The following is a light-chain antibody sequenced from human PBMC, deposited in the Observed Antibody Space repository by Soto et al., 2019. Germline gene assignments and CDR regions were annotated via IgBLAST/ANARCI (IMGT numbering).Light chain of an antibody. CDR2: GAS. CDR1: QSVSSSY. J-gene: IGKJ4*01. V-gene: IGKV3-20*01. CDR3: QQYGSSPALT. Sequence: EIVLTQSPGTLSWSPGERATLSCRAIQSVSSSYLAWYQQKPGQAPRLLIYGASSRATGIPDRFSGSGSGTDFTLTISRLEPEDFAVYYCQQYGSSPALTFGGGTKVDI.